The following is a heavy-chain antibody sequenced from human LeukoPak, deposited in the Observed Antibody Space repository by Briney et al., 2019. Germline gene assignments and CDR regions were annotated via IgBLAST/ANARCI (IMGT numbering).Heavy chain of an antibody. CDR3: AKDSHVVVVSPAYFDY. V-gene: IGHV3-48*01. CDR2: ISSSSSTI. J-gene: IGHJ4*01. Sequence: GGSLRLSCAASGFTFSTYTMNWVRQAPGKGLEWVSYISSSSSTIYYADSVKGRFTISRDNAKNSLYLQMNSLRAGDTAVYFCAKDSHVVVVSPAYFDYWGHGTLVTVSS. CDR1: GFTFSTYT. D-gene: IGHD2-21*01.